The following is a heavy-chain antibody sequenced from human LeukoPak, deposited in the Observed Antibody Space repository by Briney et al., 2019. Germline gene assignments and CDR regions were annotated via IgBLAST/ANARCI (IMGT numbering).Heavy chain of an antibody. J-gene: IGHJ3*02. D-gene: IGHD3-9*01. CDR2: IISSSSYI. V-gene: IGHV3-21*06. CDR3: ARDTYDILTGYYKWAFDI. Sequence: GGSLSLSCAASGFTFSSYTMNWVRQAPGKWLEWVSSIISSSSYIYYADSVKGRFTISRDNAKNSLYLQMNSLRAEDTAVYYCARDTYDILTGYYKWAFDIWGRGTMVTVSS. CDR1: GFTFSSYT.